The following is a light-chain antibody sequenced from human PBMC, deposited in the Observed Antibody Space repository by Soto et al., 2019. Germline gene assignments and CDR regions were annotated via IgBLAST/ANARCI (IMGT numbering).Light chain of an antibody. V-gene: IGKV3-20*01. J-gene: IGKJ1*01. CDR1: ERISSAY. CDR2: GTS. Sequence: VLPQSPVTLSLSRGETATLCGRASERISSAYLGWYKQKPGQAPRLLIYGTSSRATGIPDRFSGSGSGTDFTLTISRLEPEDFAVYYCKQYGNSPITFGQGTKVDI. CDR3: KQYGNSPIT.